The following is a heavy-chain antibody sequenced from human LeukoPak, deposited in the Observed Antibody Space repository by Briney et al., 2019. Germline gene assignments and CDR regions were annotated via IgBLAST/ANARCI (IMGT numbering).Heavy chain of an antibody. CDR3: ARRSTVAGRGRFDP. J-gene: IGHJ5*02. V-gene: IGHV4-39*01. Sequence: SETLSLTCTVSGGSIRSSSYYWGWIRQPPGKGLEWIGSVHYSGSTYDNPSLKSRVTISVDTSKNQFSLKLISMTAADTAVYYCARRSTVAGRGRFDPWGQGTLVTVSS. D-gene: IGHD6-19*01. CDR2: VHYSGST. CDR1: GGSIRSSSYY.